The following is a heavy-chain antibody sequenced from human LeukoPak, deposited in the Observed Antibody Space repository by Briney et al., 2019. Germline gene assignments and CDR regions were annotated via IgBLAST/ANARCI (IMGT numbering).Heavy chain of an antibody. V-gene: IGHV3-23*01. Sequence: GGSLRLSCAASGFTFSSYGMSWVRQAPGKGLEWVSAISGSGGSTYYADSVKGRFTISRDNSKNTLYLQMNSLRAEDTAVYYCAKEGHIVVVTAIDYYMDVWGKGTTVTISS. CDR2: ISGSGGST. D-gene: IGHD2-21*02. J-gene: IGHJ6*03. CDR3: AKEGHIVVVTAIDYYMDV. CDR1: GFTFSSYG.